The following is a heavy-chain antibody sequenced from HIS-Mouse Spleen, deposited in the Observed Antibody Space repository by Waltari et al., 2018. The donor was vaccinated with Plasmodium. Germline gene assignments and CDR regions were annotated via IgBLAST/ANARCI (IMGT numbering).Heavy chain of an antibody. CDR1: GGSISSSSYY. CDR2: IYYSGST. CDR3: ARDRITGTSYFDY. D-gene: IGHD1-7*01. J-gene: IGHJ4*02. V-gene: IGHV4-39*07. Sequence: QLQLPASGPGLVKPSETLSPTCTVPGGSISSSSYYWGWIRQPPGKGLEWIGSIYYSGSTYYNPSLKSRVTISVDTSKNQFSLKLSSVTAADTAVYYCARDRITGTSYFDYWGQGTLVTVSS.